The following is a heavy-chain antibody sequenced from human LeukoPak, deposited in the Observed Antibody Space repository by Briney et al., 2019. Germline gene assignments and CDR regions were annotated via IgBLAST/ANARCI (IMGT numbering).Heavy chain of an antibody. D-gene: IGHD3-10*01. Sequence: ASVKVSCKASGYTFTDYYMHWVRQAPGHGLEWMGWIYLDSGGTNYAQKFQGRVTMTRDTSISTAYMGLSRLTSDDTAVYYCARGRSDYYLDSWGQGTLVTVSS. CDR3: ARGRSDYYLDS. V-gene: IGHV1-2*02. J-gene: IGHJ4*02. CDR1: GYTFTDYY. CDR2: IYLDSGGT.